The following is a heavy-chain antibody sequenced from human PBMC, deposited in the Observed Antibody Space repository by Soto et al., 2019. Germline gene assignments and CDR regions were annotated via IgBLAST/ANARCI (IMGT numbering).Heavy chain of an antibody. J-gene: IGHJ3*01. Sequence: EVQLVESGVALVKPGGSLRLSCAASGFNFSSYTMNWVSQAPGNGLAWVSSISSGNRYIYYADSVKGRLIISRDDATNSLYMLMTSMRAEDKPCYYCARDQCRGGFCYRTYALDVWFQGTWVTLYS. CDR2: ISSGNRYI. V-gene: IGHV3-21*01. CDR3: ARDQCRGGFCYRTYALDV. CDR1: GFNFSSYT. D-gene: IGHD2-15*01.